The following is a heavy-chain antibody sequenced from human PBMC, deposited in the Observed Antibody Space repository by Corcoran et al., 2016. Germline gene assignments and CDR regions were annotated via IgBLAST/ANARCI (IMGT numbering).Heavy chain of an antibody. Sequence: QVQLQQWGAGLLKPSETLSLTCTVSGGSISSSSYYWGWIRQPPGKGLEWIGSIYYSGSTYYNPSLKSRVTISVDTSKNQFSLKLSSVTAADTAVYYCARDENRYYDFWSGYYTPYYFDYWGQGTLVTVSS. D-gene: IGHD3-3*01. J-gene: IGHJ4*02. CDR2: IYYSGST. CDR1: GGSISSSSYY. V-gene: IGHV4-39*07. CDR3: ARDENRYYDFWSGYYTPYYFDY.